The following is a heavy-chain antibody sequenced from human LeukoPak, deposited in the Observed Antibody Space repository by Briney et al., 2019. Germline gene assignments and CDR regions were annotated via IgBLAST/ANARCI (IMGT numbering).Heavy chain of an antibody. D-gene: IGHD3-10*01. CDR3: ARDLWFGGE. CDR1: GGSFSGYY. V-gene: IGHV4-34*01. Sequence: PSETLSLTCAVYGGSFSGYYWSWIRQPPGKGLEWIGEINHSGSTNYNPSLKSRVTISVDTSKNQSSLKLSSVTAADTAVYYCARDLWFGGEGGQGTLVTVSS. CDR2: INHSGST. J-gene: IGHJ4*02.